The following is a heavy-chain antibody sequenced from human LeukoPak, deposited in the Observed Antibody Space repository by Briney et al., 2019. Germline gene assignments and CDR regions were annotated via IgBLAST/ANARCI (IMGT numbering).Heavy chain of an antibody. V-gene: IGHV6-1*01. CDR1: GDSVSSKSTA. D-gene: IGHD3-3*02. J-gene: IGHJ6*03. CDR3: ARGGISGYYYMDV. Sequence: SQTLSLTCAISGDSVSSKSTAWNWIRQSPSRGLEWLGRTYYRSKWYNDYEVSVKSRIIINSDTSKNQFSLQLNSVTPEDTAVYYCARGGISGYYYMDVWDKGTTVTVSS. CDR2: TYYRSKWYN.